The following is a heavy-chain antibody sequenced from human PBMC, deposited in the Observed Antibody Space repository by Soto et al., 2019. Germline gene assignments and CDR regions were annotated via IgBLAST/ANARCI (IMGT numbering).Heavy chain of an antibody. Sequence: QVQLVESGGGVVQPGRSLRLSCAASGFTFSSYAMHWVRQAPGKGLEWVAVISYDGSNKYYADSVKGRFTISRDNSKNTLYLQMNSLRAEDTAVYYCAKLGSGRYCSGGSCYPPGGDYGMDVWGQGTTVTVSS. CDR1: GFTFSSYA. J-gene: IGHJ6*02. D-gene: IGHD2-15*01. CDR2: ISYDGSNK. V-gene: IGHV3-30-3*02. CDR3: AKLGSGRYCSGGSCYPPGGDYGMDV.